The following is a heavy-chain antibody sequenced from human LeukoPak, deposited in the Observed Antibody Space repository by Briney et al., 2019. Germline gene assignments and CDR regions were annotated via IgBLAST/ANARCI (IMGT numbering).Heavy chain of an antibody. J-gene: IGHJ6*02. CDR3: ARKALGGTTFYYYYGMDV. D-gene: IGHD2-15*01. CDR1: GDTFSSYV. V-gene: IGHV1-69*13. Sequence: TSVKVSCKASGDTFSSYVISWVRQAPGQGLEWMGGINPVFGTAHYAQKFQDRVTITADESTSTAYMELSSLRSEDTAVYYCARKALGGTTFYYYYGMDVWGQGTTVTVSS. CDR2: INPVFGTA.